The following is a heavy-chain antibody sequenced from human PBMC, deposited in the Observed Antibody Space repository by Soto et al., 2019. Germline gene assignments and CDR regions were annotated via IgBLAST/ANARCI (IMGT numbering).Heavy chain of an antibody. Sequence: SETLSLTCTVSGGSISSYYWSWIRQPPGKGLERKGYIYYIGSTNYNPSLKSLVTISVDTSKNQFSLKLSSVTAADTAVYYCARGQLANDAFDIWGQGTMVTVS. CDR2: IYYIGST. J-gene: IGHJ3*02. CDR1: GGSISSYY. D-gene: IGHD6-13*01. CDR3: ARGQLANDAFDI. V-gene: IGHV4-59*08.